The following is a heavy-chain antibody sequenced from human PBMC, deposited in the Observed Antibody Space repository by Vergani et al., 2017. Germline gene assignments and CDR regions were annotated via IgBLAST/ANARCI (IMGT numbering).Heavy chain of an antibody. Sequence: EVQLVESGGGLVQPGRSLRLSCAASGFTFDDYAMHWVRQAPGKGLEWVSGISWHSGSIGYADSVKGRFTISRDNAKNSLYLQMNSLRAEDTALYYCAKDMRGGGLLPFYWYFDLWGRGTLVTVSS. D-gene: IGHD2-21*02. J-gene: IGHJ2*01. CDR1: GFTFDDYA. V-gene: IGHV3-9*01. CDR3: AKDMRGGGLLPFYWYFDL. CDR2: ISWHSGSI.